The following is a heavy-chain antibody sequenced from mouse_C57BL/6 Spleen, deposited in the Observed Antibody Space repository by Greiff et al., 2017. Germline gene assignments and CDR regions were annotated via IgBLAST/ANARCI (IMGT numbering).Heavy chain of an antibody. V-gene: IGHV1-52*01. CDR2: IDPSDSET. J-gene: IGHJ1*03. Sequence: QVQLQQPGAELVRPGSSVKLSCKASGYTFTSYWMHWVKQRPIQGLEWIGNIDPSDSETHYNQKFKDKATLTVDKSSSTAYMQLSSLTSEDSAVYYCARSSYENWYFDVWGTGTTVTVSS. CDR1: GYTFTSYW. D-gene: IGHD1-1*01. CDR3: ARSSYENWYFDV.